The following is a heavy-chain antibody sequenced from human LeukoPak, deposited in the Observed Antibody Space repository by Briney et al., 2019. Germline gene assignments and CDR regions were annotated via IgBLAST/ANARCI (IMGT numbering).Heavy chain of an antibody. J-gene: IGHJ5*02. Sequence: GGSLRLSCAASGFTFSSYAMSWVRQAPGKGLECVANIQKDATETYYINSVKGRFTISRDNAKNSLYLQMNSLRAEDTALYYCVKEAGTAWGQGTLVTVSS. V-gene: IGHV3-7*01. CDR2: IQKDATET. CDR1: GFTFSSYA. D-gene: IGHD6-13*01. CDR3: VKEAGTA.